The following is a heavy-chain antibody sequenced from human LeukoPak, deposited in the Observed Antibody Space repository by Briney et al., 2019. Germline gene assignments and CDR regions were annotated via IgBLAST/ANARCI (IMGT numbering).Heavy chain of an antibody. CDR2: LYSGGGA. CDR3: ARGKTSDDIIEDAFDI. D-gene: IGHD3-9*01. CDR1: GFSVNTNY. Sequence: GGSLRLSCAASGFSVNTNYMTWVRQAPGKGLEWVSVLYSGGGAYYADTVKDRFTISRDYSQNTLLLQMNSLRAEDTALYYCARGKTSDDIIEDAFDIWGQGTMVAVSS. V-gene: IGHV3-66*01. J-gene: IGHJ3*02.